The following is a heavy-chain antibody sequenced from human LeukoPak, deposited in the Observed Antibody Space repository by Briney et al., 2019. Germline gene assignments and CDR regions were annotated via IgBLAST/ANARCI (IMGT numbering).Heavy chain of an antibody. CDR2: LSYDGNT. CDR1: GGSISSSNPY. V-gene: IGHV4-39*01. Sequence: PSETLSLTCSVSGGSISSSNPYWGWIRQPPGQGLEWIGTLSYDGNTFYDPSLKSRITISVDTSKSQFSLRLSSVTAADTALYYCARHIQGTNVCDYWGQGTLVTVPS. CDR3: ARHIQGTNVCDY. J-gene: IGHJ4*02. D-gene: IGHD2-21*01.